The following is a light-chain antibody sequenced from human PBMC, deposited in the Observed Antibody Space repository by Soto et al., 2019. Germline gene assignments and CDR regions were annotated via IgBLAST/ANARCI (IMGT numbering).Light chain of an antibody. Sequence: QSALTQPASVSGPPGQSITISCTGTSSDVGAYNYVSWYQQHPGKAPKLMIYEVSNRPSGVSNRFSGSKPGNTASLTISGLQAEDEADYYCSSYISSSTLVFGTGTKVTVL. V-gene: IGLV2-14*01. CDR3: SSYISSSTLV. J-gene: IGLJ1*01. CDR2: EVS. CDR1: SSDVGAYNY.